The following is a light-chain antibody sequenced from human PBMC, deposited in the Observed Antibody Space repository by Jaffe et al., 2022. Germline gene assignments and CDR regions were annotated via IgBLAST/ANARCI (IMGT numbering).Light chain of an antibody. J-gene: IGKJ4*01. CDR2: DAS. CDR1: QSISRF. V-gene: IGKV1-39*01. CDR3: QQSYITPLT. Sequence: DIQMTQSPSSLSASIGDRVTITCRASQSISRFLNWYQQKPGMAPKLLIYDASTVQSGVPSKFSGSGSGTDFTLTISSLQPEDFATYFCQQSYITPLTFGGGTKVEIK.